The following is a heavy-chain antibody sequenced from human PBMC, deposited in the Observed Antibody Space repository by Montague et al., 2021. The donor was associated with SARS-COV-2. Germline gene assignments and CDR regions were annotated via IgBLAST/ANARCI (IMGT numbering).Heavy chain of an antibody. J-gene: IGHJ4*02. CDR3: ARGFDS. V-gene: IGHV4-59*08. CDR1: GGSISSYY. Sequence: ETLSLTCTVSGGSISSYYWSWIRQPPGKGLEWIGYINYSGSTNYNPSLKSRVTISVDTSKNQFSLKLSSVTAADTAVYYCARGFDSWGQGTMVTVSS. CDR2: INYSGST.